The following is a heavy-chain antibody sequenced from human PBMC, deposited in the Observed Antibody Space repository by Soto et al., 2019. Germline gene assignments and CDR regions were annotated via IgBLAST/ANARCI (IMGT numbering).Heavy chain of an antibody. V-gene: IGHV4-39*01. J-gene: IGHJ6*03. Sequence: PSETLSLTCTVSGGSISSSSYYWGWIRQPPGKGLEWIGSIYYSGSTYYNPSLKSRVTISVDTSKNQFSLKLSSVTAADTAVYYCARLTTAKDYYYYFMDVCGKGTSVTGSS. D-gene: IGHD4-17*01. CDR1: GGSISSSSYY. CDR2: IYYSGST. CDR3: ARLTTAKDYYYYFMDV.